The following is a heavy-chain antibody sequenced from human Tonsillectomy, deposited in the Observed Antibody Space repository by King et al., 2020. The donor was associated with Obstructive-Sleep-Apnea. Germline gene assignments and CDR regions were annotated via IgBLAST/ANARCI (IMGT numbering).Heavy chain of an antibody. CDR3: ARGSAVAGNSRFDD. D-gene: IGHD6-19*01. V-gene: IGHV4-30-4*08. J-gene: IGHJ4*02. Sequence: PLQESGPGLVKPSQTLSLSCTVSRGSVISGDYYWRWIRQPPGKGLEWIGFIYKSGRTSYNPSLKSRLRISLDTPKNEVTLKLTSTTAADTAVYYCARGSAVAGNSRFDDWGQGTLVTVSS. CDR2: IYKSGRT. CDR1: RGSVISGDYY.